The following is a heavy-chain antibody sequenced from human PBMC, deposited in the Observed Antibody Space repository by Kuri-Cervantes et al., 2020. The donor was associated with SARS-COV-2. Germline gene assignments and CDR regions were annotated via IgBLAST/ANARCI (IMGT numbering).Heavy chain of an antibody. Sequence: LSLTCAASGFTFSSYAMHWVRQAPGKGLEWVAVIPYDGSNKYYADSVKGRFTISRDNSKNTLYLQMNSLRAEDTAVYYCAKDWIIAVAGSGVLYFDYWGQGTLVTVSS. CDR2: IPYDGSNK. V-gene: IGHV3-30-3*01. CDR1: GFTFSSYA. D-gene: IGHD6-19*01. J-gene: IGHJ4*02. CDR3: AKDWIIAVAGSGVLYFDY.